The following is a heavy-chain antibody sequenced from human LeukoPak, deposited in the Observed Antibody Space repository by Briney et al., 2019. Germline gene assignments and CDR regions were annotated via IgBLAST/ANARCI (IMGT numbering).Heavy chain of an antibody. CDR1: GFTFSSYA. J-gene: IGHJ4*02. D-gene: IGHD3-9*01. CDR2: ISGSGGST. Sequence: GGSLRLSCAASGFTFSSYAMSWVRQTPGKGLEWASAISGSGGSTYYADSVKGRFTISRDNSKNTLYLQMHSLRAEDTAVYYCAKGDVLPSYPTFDYWGQGTLVTVSS. CDR3: AKGDVLPSYPTFDY. V-gene: IGHV3-23*01.